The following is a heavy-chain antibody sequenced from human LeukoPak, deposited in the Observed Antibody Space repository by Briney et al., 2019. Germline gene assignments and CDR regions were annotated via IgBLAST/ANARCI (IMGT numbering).Heavy chain of an antibody. Sequence: SETLSLTCAVYGGSFSGYYWSWIRQPPGKGLEWIGEINHSGSTNYNPSLKSRVTISVDTSKNQFSLKLCSVTAADTAVYYCARWRIVVVPAARLTYYYYGMDVWGQGTTVTVSS. D-gene: IGHD2-2*01. J-gene: IGHJ6*02. CDR3: ARWRIVVVPAARLTYYYYGMDV. CDR2: INHSGST. CDR1: GGSFSGYY. V-gene: IGHV4-34*01.